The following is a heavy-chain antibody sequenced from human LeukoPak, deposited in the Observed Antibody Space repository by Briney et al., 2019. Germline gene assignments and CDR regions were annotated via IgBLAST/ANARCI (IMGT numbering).Heavy chain of an antibody. V-gene: IGHV4-39*07. J-gene: IGHJ4*02. D-gene: IGHD5-24*01. CDR2: IYYSGST. CDR3: ARDGYNLFLLESLQ. Sequence: PSETLSLTCTVSDGSISSRSYYWGWIRQPPGKGLEWIGSIYYSGSTYYNPSLKSRVTISVDTSKNLFSLKLSSVTAADTAVYYCARDGYNLFLLESLQWGQGTLVTVSS. CDR1: DGSISSRSYY.